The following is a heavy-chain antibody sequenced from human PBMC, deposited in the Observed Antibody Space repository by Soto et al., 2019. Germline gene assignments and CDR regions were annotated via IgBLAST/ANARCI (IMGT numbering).Heavy chain of an antibody. Sequence: EVQLVETGGGLIQPGGSLRLSCAASGFTVSSNHMSWVRQAPGKGLEWVSVIYSSGNTYNADSVKGRLTISRDNSKNTVHLQMNSLRAEDTAVYYCARGGGVRGFDYWGQGTLVTVSS. CDR1: GFTVSSNH. CDR2: IYSSGNT. D-gene: IGHD3-16*01. J-gene: IGHJ4*02. CDR3: ARGGGVRGFDY. V-gene: IGHV3-53*02.